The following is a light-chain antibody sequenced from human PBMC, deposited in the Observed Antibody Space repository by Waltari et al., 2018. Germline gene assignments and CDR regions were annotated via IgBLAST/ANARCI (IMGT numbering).Light chain of an antibody. CDR1: PTLIYTDGNTY. Sequence: DVVMTQSPPSLPVTLGQPASMSCRSSPTLIYTDGNTYLSWFLQTPGQSPRRLIYKVSDRDPGVPDRFRGSGSGNDFTLRIKKVEAEDVGVYYCMQGTHWPWTFGQGTKMEIE. V-gene: IGKV2-30*01. CDR3: MQGTHWPWT. J-gene: IGKJ1*01. CDR2: KVS.